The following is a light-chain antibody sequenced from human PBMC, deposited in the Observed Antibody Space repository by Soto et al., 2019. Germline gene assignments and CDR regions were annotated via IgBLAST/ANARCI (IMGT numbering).Light chain of an antibody. J-gene: IGKJ1*01. Sequence: EIVMTQSPATLSVSPGERVTLSCRASQSVSSNLAWYQQKPGQTPRLLIYDASTGATGIPARFSGSGSGTEFTLTISSLQSEDFAVYYCQQYHNWPRTFGQGTKVEIK. CDR2: DAS. CDR3: QQYHNWPRT. CDR1: QSVSSN. V-gene: IGKV3-15*01.